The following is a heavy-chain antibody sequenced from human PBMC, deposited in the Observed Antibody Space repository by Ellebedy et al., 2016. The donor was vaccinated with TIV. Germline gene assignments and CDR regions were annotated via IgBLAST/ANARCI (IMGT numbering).Heavy chain of an antibody. V-gene: IGHV1-69*13. CDR3: ARDSRRYSGIYIS. Sequence: ASVKVSCKASGGTFSSYAISRVRQAPGQGLEWMGGIIPIFGTANYAQKFQGRVTITADESTSTAYMELSSLRSEDTAVYYCARDSRRYSGIYISWGQGTLVTVSS. CDR2: IIPIFGTA. D-gene: IGHD1-26*01. J-gene: IGHJ5*02. CDR1: GGTFSSYA.